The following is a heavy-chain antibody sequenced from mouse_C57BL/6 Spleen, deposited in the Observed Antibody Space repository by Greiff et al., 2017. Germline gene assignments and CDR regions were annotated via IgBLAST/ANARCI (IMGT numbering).Heavy chain of an antibody. CDR3: ARHYSNYSWFAY. CDR2: IDPSDSYT. J-gene: IGHJ3*01. V-gene: IGHV1-59*01. D-gene: IGHD2-5*01. Sequence: QVQLQQPGAELVRPGTSVKLSCKASGYTFTSYWMHWVKQRPGQGLEWIGVIDPSDSYTNYNQKFKGKATLTVDTSSSTAYMQLSSLTSEDSAVYYCARHYSNYSWFAYWGQGTLGTVSA. CDR1: GYTFTSYW.